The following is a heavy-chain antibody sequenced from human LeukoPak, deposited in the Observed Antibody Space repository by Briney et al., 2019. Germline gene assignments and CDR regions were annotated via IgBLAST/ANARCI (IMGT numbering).Heavy chain of an antibody. CDR3: VRESIRGTRDFDY. D-gene: IGHD3-10*01. V-gene: IGHV3-48*04. Sequence: GGSLRLSCVASGFSFSGYSMNWVRQAPGKGLDWVSYISSGSRTIFYGDSVKGRFTISRDNAKNSLYLQMNSLRAEDTAVYYCVRESIRGTRDFDYWGHGTLVPVSS. CDR1: GFSFSGYS. J-gene: IGHJ4*01. CDR2: ISSGSRTI.